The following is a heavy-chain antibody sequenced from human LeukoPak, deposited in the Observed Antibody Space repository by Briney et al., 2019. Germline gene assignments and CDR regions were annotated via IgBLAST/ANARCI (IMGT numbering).Heavy chain of an antibody. D-gene: IGHD3-10*01. CDR2: IYSGGST. CDR3: ARVRGTWTYWFDY. CDR1: GFTVSSNY. Sequence: GGSPRLSCAASGFTVSSNYMSWVRQAPGKGLEWVSVIYSGGSTYYADSVKGRFTISRDNSKNTLYLQMNSLRAEDTAVYYCARVRGTWTYWFDYWGQGTLVTVSS. V-gene: IGHV3-53*01. J-gene: IGHJ4*02.